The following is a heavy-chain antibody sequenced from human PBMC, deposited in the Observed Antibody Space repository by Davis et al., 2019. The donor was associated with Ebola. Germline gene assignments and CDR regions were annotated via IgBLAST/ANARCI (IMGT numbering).Heavy chain of an antibody. D-gene: IGHD2-2*01. CDR2: INAGNGNT. V-gene: IGHV1-3*01. CDR3: AKGLGEGVYSSSSSYLSYHYGMDA. Sequence: ASVKVSCKASGFDFATYAIHWLRQAPGQRLEWMGWINAGNGNTKYSQKFQGRVTITRDTSTSTAYMELTSLRSEDTAVYYCAKGLGEGVYSSSSSYLSYHYGMDAWGKGTTVTVSS. J-gene: IGHJ6*04. CDR1: GFDFATYA.